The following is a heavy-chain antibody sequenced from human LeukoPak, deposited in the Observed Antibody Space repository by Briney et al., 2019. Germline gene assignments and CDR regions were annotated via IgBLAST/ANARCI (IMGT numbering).Heavy chain of an antibody. CDR2: INAGNGNT. Sequence: ASVKDSCKASGYTFTSYAMHWVHQAPGDRLEWMGWINAGNGNTKYSQKFQGRVTITRDTSASTAYMELSSVRSEDTAVYYCARDKGGCSSTSCYTRWFDPWDQGTLVTVSS. V-gene: IGHV1-3*01. D-gene: IGHD2-2*02. CDR3: ARDKGGCSSTSCYTRWFDP. J-gene: IGHJ5*02. CDR1: GYTFTSYA.